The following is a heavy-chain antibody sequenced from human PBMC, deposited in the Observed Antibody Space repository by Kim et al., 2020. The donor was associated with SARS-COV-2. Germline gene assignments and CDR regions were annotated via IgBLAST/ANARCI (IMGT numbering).Heavy chain of an antibody. D-gene: IGHD3-10*01. CDR1: GGSFSGYY. CDR2: IIHTGST. V-gene: IGHV4-34*01. J-gene: IGHJ6*02. CDR3: ARGMYYYGSGIWSFYYGMDV. Sequence: SETLSLTCAVHGGSFSGYYWSWIRQPPGKGLEWIGEIIHTGSTNYNPSLKSRVTTSIDSSKNHFSLKLSSVTAADTAVYYCARGMYYYGSGIWSFYYGMDVWGRGTTVTVSS.